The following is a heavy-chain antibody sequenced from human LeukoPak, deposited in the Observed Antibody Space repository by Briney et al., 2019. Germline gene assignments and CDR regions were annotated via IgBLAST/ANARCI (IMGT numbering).Heavy chain of an antibody. Sequence: GGSLRLSCAASGFSFSAHTMNWVRQAPGKGLEWVSSISSSGTYIYYADSLQGRFTISRDNANNSLSLQMNSLRAEDTAVYYCTREGSYSDFWSGDYSAFYYYYYMDVWGKGTTVTVSS. V-gene: IGHV3-21*01. CDR3: TREGSYSDFWSGDYSAFYYYYYMDV. CDR1: GFSFSAHT. J-gene: IGHJ6*03. CDR2: ISSSGTYI. D-gene: IGHD3-3*01.